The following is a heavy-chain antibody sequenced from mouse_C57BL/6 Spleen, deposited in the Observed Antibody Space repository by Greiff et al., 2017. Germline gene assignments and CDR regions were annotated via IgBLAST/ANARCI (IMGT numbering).Heavy chain of an antibody. CDR1: GYSFTSYY. CDR3: ARSEVTQAWFAY. V-gene: IGHV1-66*01. D-gene: IGHD2-2*01. Sequence: QVQLQQSGPELVKPGASVKISCKASGYSFTSYYIHWVKQRPGQGLEWIGWIYPGSGNTTYNEKFKGKATLTADTSSSTAYMQLSSLTSEDSAVYYCARSEVTQAWFAYWGQGTLVTVSA. CDR2: IYPGSGNT. J-gene: IGHJ3*01.